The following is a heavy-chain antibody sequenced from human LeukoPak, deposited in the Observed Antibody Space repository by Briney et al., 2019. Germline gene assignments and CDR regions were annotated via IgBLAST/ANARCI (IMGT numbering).Heavy chain of an antibody. CDR1: GASISSSDSY. CDR3: ARTFAAAHIDY. CDR2: IYRSGST. J-gene: IGHJ4*02. Sequence: PSETLSLTCTVSGASISSSDSYWSWLRQSPGKGLEWIGSIYRSGSTSYNPSLQSRVTVSEDTSKNHFSLTLSFVTAADTAVYYCARTFAAAHIDYWGQGTLVTVSS. V-gene: IGHV4-39*02. D-gene: IGHD2-15*01.